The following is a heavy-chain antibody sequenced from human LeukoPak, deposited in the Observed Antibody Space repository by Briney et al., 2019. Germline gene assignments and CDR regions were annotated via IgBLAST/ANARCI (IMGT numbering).Heavy chain of an antibody. V-gene: IGHV4-39*01. D-gene: IGHD6-13*01. Sequence: SETLSLTCTVSGGSISSSSYYWGWIRQPPGKGLEWIGSIYYSGSTYYNPSLKSRVTISVDTSKNQFSLKLSSVTAADTAVYYCARGYSSSWYVGYWSQGTLVTVSS. CDR1: GGSISSSSYY. J-gene: IGHJ4*02. CDR2: IYYSGST. CDR3: ARGYSSSWYVGY.